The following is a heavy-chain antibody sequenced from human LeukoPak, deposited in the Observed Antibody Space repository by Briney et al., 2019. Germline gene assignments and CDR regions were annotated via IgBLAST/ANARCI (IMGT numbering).Heavy chain of an antibody. CDR1: GGSISSSSYY. D-gene: IGHD1-26*01. CDR3: ARVGGSYSSHYFDC. Sequence: SETLSLTCTVSGGSISSSSYYWGWIRQPPGKGLEWIGSIYYSGSTYYNPSLKSRVTISVDPSKNQFSLKLSSVTAADTAVYSCARVGGSYSSHYFDCWGRGTLVTVSS. CDR2: IYYSGST. V-gene: IGHV4-39*07. J-gene: IGHJ4*02.